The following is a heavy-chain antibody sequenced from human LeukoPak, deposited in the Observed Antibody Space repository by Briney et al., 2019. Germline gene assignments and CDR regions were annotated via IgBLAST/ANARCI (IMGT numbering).Heavy chain of an antibody. J-gene: IGHJ4*02. CDR1: GFTVSSNY. V-gene: IGHV3-21*01. Sequence: GGSLRLSCAASGFTVSSNYMNWVRQAPGKGLEWVSSISSSSSYIYYADSVKGRFTISRDNAKNSLYLQMNSLRAEDTAVYYCARDPPTYYYDSSGYLGAGYWGQGTLVTVSS. CDR3: ARDPPTYYYDSSGYLGAGY. CDR2: ISSSSSYI. D-gene: IGHD3-22*01.